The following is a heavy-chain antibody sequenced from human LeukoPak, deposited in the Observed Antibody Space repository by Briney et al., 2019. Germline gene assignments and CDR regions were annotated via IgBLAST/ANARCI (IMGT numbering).Heavy chain of an antibody. V-gene: IGHV1-46*01. CDR3: ARSTRVIPEDY. CDR2: INPSGGST. D-gene: IGHD2-21*01. Sequence: ASVKVSCKASGYTFISYYMHWVRRAPGQGLEWMGIINPSGGSTTYAQKFQGRVTMTRDTSTSTVYMELSSLRSEDTAVYFCARSTRVIPEDYWGQGTLVTVSS. CDR1: GYTFISYY. J-gene: IGHJ4*02.